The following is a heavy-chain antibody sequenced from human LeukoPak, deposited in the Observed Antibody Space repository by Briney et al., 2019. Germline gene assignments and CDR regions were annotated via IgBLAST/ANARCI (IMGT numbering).Heavy chain of an antibody. Sequence: PSDTLSLTCSVSGGSISSYYWSWIRQPPGKGLEWIGYISYSGSTNYNPSLKSRVTISVDTSKNQFSLKLSSVTAADTAVYYCAREFYTALRSWGQGTLVTVSS. J-gene: IGHJ5*02. D-gene: IGHD2-2*02. V-gene: IGHV4-59*07. CDR2: ISYSGST. CDR3: AREFYTALRS. CDR1: GGSISSYY.